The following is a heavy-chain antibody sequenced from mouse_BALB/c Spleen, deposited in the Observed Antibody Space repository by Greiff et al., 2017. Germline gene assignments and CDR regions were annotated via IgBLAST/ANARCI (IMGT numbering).Heavy chain of an antibody. Sequence: EVQLQESGGGLVKPGGSLKLSCAASGFTFSDYYMYWVRQTPEKRLEWVATISDGGSYTYYPDSVKGRFTISRDNAKNNLYLQMSSLKSEDTAMYYCARGPLYYAMDYWGQGTSVTVSS. CDR3: ARGPLYYAMDY. CDR2: ISDGGSYT. J-gene: IGHJ4*01. V-gene: IGHV5-4*02. CDR1: GFTFSDYY.